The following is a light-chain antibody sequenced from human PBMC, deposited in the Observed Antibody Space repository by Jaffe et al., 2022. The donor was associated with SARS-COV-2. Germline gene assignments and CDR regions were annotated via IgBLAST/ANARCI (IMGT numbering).Light chain of an antibody. J-gene: IGKJ3*01. V-gene: IGKV1-39*01. CDR3: QQSYSTLPFT. CDR1: QRISSN. Sequence: DIQMTQSPSSLSASVGDRVTITCRASQRISSNLNWYQQKSGEAPKLLIYAASILHSGVPSRFSGSGSGTDFTLTISSLQSEDFGTYYCQQSYSTLPFTFGPGTKVDIK. CDR2: AAS.